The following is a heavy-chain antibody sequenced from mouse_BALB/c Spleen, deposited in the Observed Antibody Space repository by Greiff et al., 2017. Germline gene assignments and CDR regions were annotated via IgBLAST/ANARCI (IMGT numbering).Heavy chain of an antibody. CDR3: ARDRKGYYGDLDY. D-gene: IGHD2-13*01. V-gene: IGHV5-6-3*01. J-gene: IGHJ2*01. Sequence: EVQLVESGGGLVQPGGSRKLSCAASGFTFSSFGMHWVRQAPDKRLELVATINSNGGSTYYPDSVKGRFTISRDNAKNTLYLQMSSLTSEDTAMYYCARDRKGYYGDLDYRGQGTTLTVSS. CDR1: GFTFSSFG. CDR2: INSNGGST.